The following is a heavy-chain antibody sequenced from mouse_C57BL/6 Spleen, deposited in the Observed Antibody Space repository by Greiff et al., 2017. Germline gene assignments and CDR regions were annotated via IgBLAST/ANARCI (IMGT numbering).Heavy chain of an antibody. CDR1: GFTFTDYY. Sequence: EVKLVESGGGLVQPGASLRLSCAASGFTFTDYYMSWVRQPPGKAPEWLALIRNKANGYTTEYTASVKGRFTISRDTSPNILYLQMNTLRAEDSATYYCVKAAADGYYRGFFAYWGQGTLVTVSA. CDR3: VKAAADGYYRGFFAY. CDR2: IRNKANGYTT. V-gene: IGHV7-4*01. J-gene: IGHJ3*01. D-gene: IGHD2-3*01.